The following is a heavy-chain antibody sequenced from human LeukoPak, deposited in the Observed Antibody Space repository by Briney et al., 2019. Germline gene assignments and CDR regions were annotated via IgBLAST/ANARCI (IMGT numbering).Heavy chain of an antibody. Sequence: SSETLSLTCAVYGGSFSGYYWSWIRQPPGKGLEWIGEINHSGSTNYNPSLKSRVTISVDTSKNQFSLKLSSVTAADTAVYYCAGINWNRSLAFDYWGQGTLVTVSS. V-gene: IGHV4-34*01. D-gene: IGHD1-1*01. CDR1: GGSFSGYY. J-gene: IGHJ4*02. CDR2: INHSGST. CDR3: AGINWNRSLAFDY.